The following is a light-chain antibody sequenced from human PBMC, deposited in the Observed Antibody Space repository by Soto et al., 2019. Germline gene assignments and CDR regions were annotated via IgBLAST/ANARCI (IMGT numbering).Light chain of an antibody. CDR3: QQYNSYS. CDR1: QSISTW. CDR2: HAS. Sequence: DIQMTQSPSTLSAPVGDRVTITCRASQSISTWLAWYQQKPGKAPKVLIYHASTLESGVPSRFSGSGSGTEFTLTISSLQPDDFATYYCQQYNSYSFGQGTKVDIK. V-gene: IGKV1-5*01. J-gene: IGKJ1*01.